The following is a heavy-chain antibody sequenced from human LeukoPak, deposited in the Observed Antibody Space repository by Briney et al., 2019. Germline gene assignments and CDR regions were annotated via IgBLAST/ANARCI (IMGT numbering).Heavy chain of an antibody. CDR1: GFTFSSYG. CDR3: AKGWVGFDY. D-gene: IGHD2-15*01. Sequence: HPGGSLRLSCAAPGFTFSSYGMHWVRQAPGKGLEWVAVIWYDGSNKYYADSVKGRFTISRDNSKNTLYLQMNSLRAEDTAVYYCAKGWVGFDYWGQGTLVTVSS. V-gene: IGHV3-33*06. CDR2: IWYDGSNK. J-gene: IGHJ4*02.